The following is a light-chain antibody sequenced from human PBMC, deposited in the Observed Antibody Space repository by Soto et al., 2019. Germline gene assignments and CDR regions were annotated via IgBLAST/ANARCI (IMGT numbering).Light chain of an antibody. CDR3: QKDYNSLRT. J-gene: IGKJ1*01. Sequence: IAVTRSPSSXSASYGYTVTIPCQESQDIRKYLNWYKKKKGKQXNXXXYDESNSETGVHSRLRGSGSGNDFTLNICSMHPEDIVVYYCQKDYNSLRTFGKGTKVDI. CDR1: QDIRKY. CDR2: DES. V-gene: IGKV1-33*01.